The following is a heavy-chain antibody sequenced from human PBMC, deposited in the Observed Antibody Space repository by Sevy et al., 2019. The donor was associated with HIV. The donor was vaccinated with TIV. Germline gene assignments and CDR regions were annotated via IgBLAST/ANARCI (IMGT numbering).Heavy chain of an antibody. Sequence: GESLKISCAASGFSFSNYAMSWVRRAPGKGLEWVSTISGSGGSTYYADSVKGRFTISRDNSKNTLYLQMNSLRAEDTAVYYCARDFAAAGTYYFDYWGQGTLVTVSS. J-gene: IGHJ4*02. CDR2: ISGSGGST. CDR3: ARDFAAAGTYYFDY. D-gene: IGHD6-13*01. V-gene: IGHV3-23*01. CDR1: GFSFSNYA.